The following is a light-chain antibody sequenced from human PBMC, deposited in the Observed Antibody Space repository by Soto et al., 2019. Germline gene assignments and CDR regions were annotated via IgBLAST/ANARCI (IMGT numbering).Light chain of an antibody. CDR1: QSVRSN. CDR2: GAS. CDR3: QQYNNWWT. V-gene: IGKV3-15*01. J-gene: IGKJ1*01. Sequence: EIVMTQSPATLSVSPGERATLSCRASQSVRSNLAWYQQKPGQAPRLLIYGASTRATGIPARFSGSGSGTEFTLTISSLQSEDFAVYYCQQYNNWWTFGQGTKVEIQ.